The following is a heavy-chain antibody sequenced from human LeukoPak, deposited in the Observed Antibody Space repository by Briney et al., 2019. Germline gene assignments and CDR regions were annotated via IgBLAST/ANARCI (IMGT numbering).Heavy chain of an antibody. CDR3: ARVRLLWFGELTYYFDY. D-gene: IGHD3-10*01. Sequence: GASVKVSCKASGYTFTCYYMHWVRQAPGQGLEWMGWINPNSGGTNYAQKFQGRVTMTRDTSISTAYMELSRLRSDDTAVYYCARVRLLWFGELTYYFDYWGQGTLVTVSS. V-gene: IGHV1-2*02. J-gene: IGHJ4*02. CDR1: GYTFTCYY. CDR2: INPNSGGT.